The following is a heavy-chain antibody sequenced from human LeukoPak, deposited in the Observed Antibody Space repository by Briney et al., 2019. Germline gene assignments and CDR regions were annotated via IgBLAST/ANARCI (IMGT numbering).Heavy chain of an antibody. D-gene: IGHD6-13*01. J-gene: IGHJ1*01. CDR2: ISVSGVTT. Sequence: GGSLRLSCATSGIPLSNHGMHWVRQAPGKGLEWVSTISVSGVTTYNADSVKGRFTISRDISKNTLFLQMNSLRAEDTAVYYCARDGIAAAGTIPKCQQWGQGTLVTVS. V-gene: IGHV3-23*01. CDR3: ARDGIAAAGTIPKCQQ. CDR1: GIPLSNHG.